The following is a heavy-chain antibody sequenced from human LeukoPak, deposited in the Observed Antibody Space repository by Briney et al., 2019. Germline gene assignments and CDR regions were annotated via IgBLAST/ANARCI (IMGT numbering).Heavy chain of an antibody. CDR3: GRSHKMGETWFGELLPTNLGAHDAFDI. CDR1: GFTFSSYA. D-gene: IGHD3-10*01. V-gene: IGHV3-23*01. CDR2: ISGSGGST. J-gene: IGHJ3*02. Sequence: GGSLRLSCAASGFTFSSYAMSWVRQAPGKGLEWVSAISGSGGSTYYADSVKGRFTISRDNSKNTLYLQMNSLRAEDTAVYYCGRSHKMGETWFGELLPTNLGAHDAFDIWGQGTMVTVSS.